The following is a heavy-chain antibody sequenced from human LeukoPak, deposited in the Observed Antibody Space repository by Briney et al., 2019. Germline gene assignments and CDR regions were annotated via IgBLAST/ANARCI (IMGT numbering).Heavy chain of an antibody. V-gene: IGHV3-11*04. CDR3: ARRRSSDYFDS. J-gene: IGHJ4*02. D-gene: IGHD6-6*01. CDR1: GLTSRFAFSDYY. CDR2: ISGSANTR. Sequence: PGGSLRLSCAASGLTSRFAFSDYYMSWIRQAPGKGLEWVSHISGSANTRSDADSVRGRFVISRDNAKKSVYLQMNSLRVEDTAIYFCARRRSSDYFDSWGQGTLVTVSS.